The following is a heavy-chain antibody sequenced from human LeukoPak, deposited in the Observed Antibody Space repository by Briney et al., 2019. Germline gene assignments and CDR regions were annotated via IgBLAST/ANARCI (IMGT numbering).Heavy chain of an antibody. V-gene: IGHV3-30*02. D-gene: IGHD3-10*01. Sequence: GGSLRLSCAASGFTFSSYGMHWVRQAPGKGLEWVAFIRYDGSNKYYADSVKGRFTISRDNSKNTLYLQMNSLRAEDMAVYYCAKVLWFGELSLWFDPWGQGTLVTVSS. CDR2: IRYDGSNK. CDR1: GFTFSSYG. CDR3: AKVLWFGELSLWFDP. J-gene: IGHJ5*02.